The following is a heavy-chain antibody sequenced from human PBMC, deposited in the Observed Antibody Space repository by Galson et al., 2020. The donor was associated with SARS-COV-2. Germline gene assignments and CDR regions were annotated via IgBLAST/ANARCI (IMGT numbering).Heavy chain of an antibody. V-gene: IGHV4-59*01. CDR3: ARGGDYVRNWFDS. J-gene: IGHJ5*01. Sequence: ASETLSLTCTVSGGSISRSYWSWIRQPPGERLEWIGHIHHSGTTRFNPSLKSRVTISVDTSKNQLSLKLSSVTTADTAVYYCARGGDYVRNWFDSWGQGTLVTVSS. D-gene: IGHD2-21*02. CDR1: GGSISRSY. CDR2: IHHSGTT.